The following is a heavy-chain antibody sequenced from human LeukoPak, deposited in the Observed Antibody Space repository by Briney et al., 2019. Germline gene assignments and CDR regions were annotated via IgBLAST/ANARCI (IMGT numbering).Heavy chain of an antibody. Sequence: GGSLRLSCAASGFIFSNYGIHWVRQAPGKGLEWVAVISHDGSAKYYSDSVEGRFTVSRDDSENTLYLQMNSLKIEDTAVYYCATEGFWSGYHGIDCWGQGTLVTVSS. CDR2: ISHDGSAK. V-gene: IGHV3-30*03. D-gene: IGHD3-3*01. CDR1: GFIFSNYG. J-gene: IGHJ4*02. CDR3: ATEGFWSGYHGIDC.